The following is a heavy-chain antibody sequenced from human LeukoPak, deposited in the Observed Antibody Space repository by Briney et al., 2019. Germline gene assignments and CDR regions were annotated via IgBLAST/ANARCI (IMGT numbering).Heavy chain of an antibody. CDR3: ARGSSSGWFYTAVLAFDY. CDR2: INPNSGGT. D-gene: IGHD6-19*01. CDR1: GYTFTGYY. J-gene: IGHJ4*02. Sequence: ASVKVSCKASGYTFTGYYMRWVRQAPGQGLEWMGWINPNSGGTNYAQKFQGRVTMTRDTSISTAYMELSRLRSDDTAVYYCARGSSSGWFYTAVLAFDYWGQGTLVTVSS. V-gene: IGHV1-2*02.